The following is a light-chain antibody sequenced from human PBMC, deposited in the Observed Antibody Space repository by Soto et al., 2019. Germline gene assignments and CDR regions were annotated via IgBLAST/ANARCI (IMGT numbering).Light chain of an antibody. CDR2: DAS. CDR1: QDISNY. J-gene: IGKJ1*01. Sequence: DIHMSQSPSSLSASVGDRVTITCQASQDISNYLNWYQQKPGKAPKLLIYDASNLETGVPSRFSGSGSGTDFTFTISSLQPEDIASYYCQQANSCPLTFGQGTKVDIK. V-gene: IGKV1-33*01. CDR3: QQANSCPLT.